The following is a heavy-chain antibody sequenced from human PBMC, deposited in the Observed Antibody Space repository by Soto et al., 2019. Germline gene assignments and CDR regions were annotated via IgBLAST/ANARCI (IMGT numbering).Heavy chain of an antibody. CDR2: IYDDGGRT. J-gene: IGHJ5*01. CDR3: VRGFSGFDT. CDR1: GFTFSNYW. Sequence: PGGSLRLSCAASGFTFSNYWMHWVRQAPGKGLVWVSRIYDDGGRTTYADSVKGRFTVSRDNAKNTLYLQMNTLRVDDTAVYHYVRGFSGFDTWGQGTLVTVSS. V-gene: IGHV3-74*01.